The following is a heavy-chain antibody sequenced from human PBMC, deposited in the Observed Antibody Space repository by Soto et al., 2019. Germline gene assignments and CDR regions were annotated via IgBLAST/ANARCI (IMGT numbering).Heavy chain of an antibody. CDR1: GGSISSSNW. CDR3: ARGGFYYGSVRYTIDL. CDR2: IYHSGST. V-gene: IGHV4-4*02. D-gene: IGHD3-10*01. J-gene: IGHJ4*02. Sequence: QVQLQESGPGLVKPSGTLSLTCAVSGGSISSSNWWSWVRQPPGKGLEWIGEIYHSGSTNHNPSLKSRITISLDKSKKQISLSLSSVTAADTAVYYCARGGFYYGSVRYTIDLWGQGTLVTVSS.